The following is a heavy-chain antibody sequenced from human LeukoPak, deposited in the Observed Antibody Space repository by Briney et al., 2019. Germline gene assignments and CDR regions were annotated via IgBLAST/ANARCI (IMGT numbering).Heavy chain of an antibody. V-gene: IGHV4-59*03. Sequence: SETLSLTCTVAGGSFSSYYWSWIRQPPGKGLEWIGYIDYSGSTNYNPSLKSRVTISVDTSKNQFSLKLGSVTAADMAVYYGAKGYIRSNIFDYWGQGTLVTVSS. CDR3: AKGYIRSNIFDY. CDR1: GGSFSSYY. J-gene: IGHJ4*02. CDR2: IDYSGST. D-gene: IGHD6-13*01.